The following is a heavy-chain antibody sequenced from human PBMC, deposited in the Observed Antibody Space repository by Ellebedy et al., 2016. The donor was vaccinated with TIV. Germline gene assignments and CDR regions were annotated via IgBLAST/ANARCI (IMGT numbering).Heavy chain of an antibody. CDR2: IWYDGSNK. V-gene: IGHV3-33*01. Sequence: GGSLRLXXAASGFTFSSYGMHWVRQAPGKGLEWVAVIWYDGSNKYYADSVKGRFTISRDNSKNTPYLQMNSLRAEDTAVYYCARDIGYFDYWGQGTLVTVSS. CDR3: ARDIGYFDY. CDR1: GFTFSSYG. J-gene: IGHJ4*02.